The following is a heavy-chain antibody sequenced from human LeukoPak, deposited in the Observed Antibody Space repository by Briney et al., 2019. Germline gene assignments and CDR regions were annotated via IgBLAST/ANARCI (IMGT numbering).Heavy chain of an antibody. CDR1: GFTFSNYW. D-gene: IGHD3-22*01. J-gene: IGHJ5*02. CDR2: ISSDGINT. CDR3: ARDLGQYYDTSDNWFDP. Sequence: GGSLRLSCAASGFTFSNYWMHWVRQAPGKGRVWVSRISSDGINTSYADSVKGRFTISRDNAKNTLNPQMNSLRAEDTAVYYCARDLGQYYDTSDNWFDPWGQGTLVTVSS. V-gene: IGHV3-74*01.